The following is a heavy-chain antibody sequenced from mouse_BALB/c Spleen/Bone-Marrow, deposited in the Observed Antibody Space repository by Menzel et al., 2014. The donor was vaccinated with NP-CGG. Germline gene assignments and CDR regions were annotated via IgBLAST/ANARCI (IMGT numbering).Heavy chain of an antibody. CDR2: IDPANGNT. V-gene: IGHV14-3*02. CDR1: GFNIKDTY. J-gene: IGHJ2*01. D-gene: IGHD1-2*01. CDR3: ARYCCGCCFDY. Sequence: VQLQQSGAELVKPGASVRLSCTASGFNIKDTYMHWVKQRPEQGLEWIGRIDPANGNTKYDPKFQGKATITADTSSNTACLQLSSLTSEDTAVYCCARYCCGCCFDYWGQGTTLTVSS.